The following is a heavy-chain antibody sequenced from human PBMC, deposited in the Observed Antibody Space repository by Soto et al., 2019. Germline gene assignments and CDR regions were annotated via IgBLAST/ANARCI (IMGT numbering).Heavy chain of an antibody. CDR3: ARWDYGSGRRTGDY. CDR1: GGSISSGGYY. J-gene: IGHJ4*02. Sequence: QVQLQESGPGLVKPSQTLSLTCTVSGGSISSGGYYWSWIRQHPGKGLEWIGYIYYSGSTYYNPSLQRRVTISVDTSKNQFSLKLSSGTAADTAVYYWARWDYGSGRRTGDYWGQGTLVTVSS. CDR2: IYYSGST. V-gene: IGHV4-31*03. D-gene: IGHD3-10*01.